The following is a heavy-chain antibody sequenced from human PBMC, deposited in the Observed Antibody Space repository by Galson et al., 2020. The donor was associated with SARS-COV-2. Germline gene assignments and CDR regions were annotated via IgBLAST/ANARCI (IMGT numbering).Heavy chain of an antibody. D-gene: IGHD3-10*01. Sequence: QLGESLKISCAASGFTFSSHVMHWVRQAPGKGLEWVAVIWYDGSNKYYADSVTGRFTISRDNSKNTLYLQMNSLRAEDTAVYYCARDFGVGELLGGEGYGVQGTLVTVSS. J-gene: IGHJ4*02. CDR3: ARDFGVGELLGGEGY. V-gene: IGHV3-33*01. CDR1: GFTFSSHV. CDR2: IWYDGSNK.